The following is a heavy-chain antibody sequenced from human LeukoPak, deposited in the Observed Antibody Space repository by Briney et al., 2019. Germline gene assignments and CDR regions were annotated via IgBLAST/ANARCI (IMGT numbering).Heavy chain of an antibody. CDR1: GFTFSSYS. J-gene: IGHJ4*02. D-gene: IGHD1-14*01. V-gene: IGHV3-21*01. CDR2: ISSSSSYI. CDR3: ARVGGAHHTSA. Sequence: GGSLRLSCAASGFTFSSYSMNWVRQAPGKGLEWVSSISSSSSYIYYADSVKGRFTISRDNAKNSLYLQMNSLRAKDTAVYYCARVGGAHHTSAWGQGTLVTVSS.